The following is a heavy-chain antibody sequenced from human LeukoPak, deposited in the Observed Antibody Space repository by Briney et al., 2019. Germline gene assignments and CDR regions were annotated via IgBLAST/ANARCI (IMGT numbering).Heavy chain of an antibody. Sequence: GGSLRLSCAASGFTFSDYYMSWIRQAPGKGLEWVSYISSSGSTIYYADSVKGRFTISRDNSKNTLYLQMNNLRAEDTALYYCAKDLRYCSAGTCYSEYYFDYWGQGTLVTVSS. CDR3: AKDLRYCSAGTCYSEYYFDY. CDR1: GFTFSDYY. J-gene: IGHJ4*02. D-gene: IGHD2-15*01. CDR2: ISSSGSTI. V-gene: IGHV3-11*01.